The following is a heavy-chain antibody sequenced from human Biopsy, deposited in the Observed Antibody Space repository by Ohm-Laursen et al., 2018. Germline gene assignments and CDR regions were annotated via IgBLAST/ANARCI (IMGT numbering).Heavy chain of an antibody. CDR1: GASVKTSGYF. CDR2: ISYNERT. Sequence: QTLSLTCSVSGASVKTSGYFWAWIRQRPGKSLERIGYISYNERTHYNPSLTSRLAISSDTSNNRISLQLRSVSVADTAVYYCVREPKTGTAEAWYFDLWGRGSPVTVSS. CDR3: VREPKTGTAEAWYFDL. V-gene: IGHV4-31*03. J-gene: IGHJ2*01. D-gene: IGHD3-9*01.